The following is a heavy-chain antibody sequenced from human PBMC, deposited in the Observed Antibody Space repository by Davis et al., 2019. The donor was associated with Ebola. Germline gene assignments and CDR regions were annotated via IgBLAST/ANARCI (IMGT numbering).Heavy chain of an antibody. Sequence: ASVKVSCKASGYTFTSYYMHWVRQAPGQGLEWMGWINPNSGGTNYAQKLQGRVTMTTDTSTSTAYMELRSLRSDDTAVYYCARGVTMVRGPAGNWFDPWGQGTLVTVSS. CDR1: GYTFTSYY. CDR3: ARGVTMVRGPAGNWFDP. J-gene: IGHJ5*02. D-gene: IGHD3-10*01. V-gene: IGHV1-2*02. CDR2: INPNSGGT.